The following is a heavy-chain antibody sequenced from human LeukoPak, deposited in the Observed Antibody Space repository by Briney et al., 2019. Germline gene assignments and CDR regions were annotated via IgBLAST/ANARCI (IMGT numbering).Heavy chain of an antibody. CDR1: GFTFSSYS. D-gene: IGHD6-13*01. Sequence: GGSLRLSCAASGFTFSSYSMSGVRQAPGKGLEWVSAIIGSGSSTYYADSVKGRFNISRDNSKNTLFLQMNSLRAEDTAVYYCAKDRAQQLVLDFWGQGTLVTVSS. CDR3: AKDRAQQLVLDF. V-gene: IGHV3-23*01. CDR2: IIGSGSST. J-gene: IGHJ4*02.